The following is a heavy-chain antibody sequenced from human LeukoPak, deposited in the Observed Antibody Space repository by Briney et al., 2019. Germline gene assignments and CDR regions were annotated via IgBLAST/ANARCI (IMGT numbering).Heavy chain of an antibody. CDR2: IRSC. D-gene: IGHD5-18*01. J-gene: IGHJ2*01. CDR1: GFTFSSYE. CDR3: AKDIASSWWYFDL. V-gene: IGHV3-21*04. Sequence: GGSLRLSCAASGFTFSSYEMNWVRQAPGKGLESVSFIRSCDSVKGRFTISRDNARNSLYPQMNSLRAEDTAVYYCAKDIASSWWYFDLWGRGTLVTVSS.